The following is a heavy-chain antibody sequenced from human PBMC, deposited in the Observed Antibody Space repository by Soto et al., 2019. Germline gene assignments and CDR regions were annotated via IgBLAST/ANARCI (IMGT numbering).Heavy chain of an antibody. CDR2: ISRSGRGSA. CDR1: GFTFNSYV. V-gene: IGHV3-23*01. Sequence: EVQLLESGGALVQPGGSLRLSCAASGFTFNSYVMTWVRQAPGEGLEWVSSISRSGRGSAYYADSVKGRFTISRDNSENTLFLQMNNLRDEDTALYYCARGRKTTATVGGDFDPWGQGTLVSVSS. CDR3: ARGRKTTATVGGDFDP. D-gene: IGHD4-4*01. J-gene: IGHJ5*02.